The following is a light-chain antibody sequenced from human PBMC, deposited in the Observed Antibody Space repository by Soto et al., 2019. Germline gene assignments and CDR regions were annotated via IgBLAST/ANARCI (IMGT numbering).Light chain of an antibody. CDR1: QKINTRY. CDR3: HQYDNAPFT. V-gene: IGKV3-20*01. Sequence: EIVLTQFPGSLSLSPGERVTLSCRASQKINTRYLAWYQQRPGQSPRLLVYGASSRATGIPDRFSGSGFGTDFALTISRLEPEDSAVYYCHQYDNAPFTFGPGTRVGIK. J-gene: IGKJ3*01. CDR2: GAS.